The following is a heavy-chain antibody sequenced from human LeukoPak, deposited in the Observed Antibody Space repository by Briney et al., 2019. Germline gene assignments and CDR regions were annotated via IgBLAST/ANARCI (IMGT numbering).Heavy chain of an antibody. V-gene: IGHV4-39*01. Sequence: SETLSLTCTVSGGSISSSSYYWGWIRQPPGKGLEWIGSTYYSGSTYYNPSLESRFTISVDTSKNQSSLKLSSVTAADTAVYYCASAGSYSVDYWGQGTLVTVSS. J-gene: IGHJ4*02. CDR3: ASAGSYSVDY. CDR1: GGSISSSSYY. CDR2: TYYSGST. D-gene: IGHD1-26*01.